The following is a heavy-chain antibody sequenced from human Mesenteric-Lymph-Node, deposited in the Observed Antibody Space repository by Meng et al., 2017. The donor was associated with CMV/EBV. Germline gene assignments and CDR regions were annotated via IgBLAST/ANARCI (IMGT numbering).Heavy chain of an antibody. CDR2: ISSGTNYI. J-gene: IGHJ6*02. CDR1: GFTFSDYS. CDR3: ARDVTGLQIGKYGMDV. Sequence: GGSLRLSCAASGFTFSDYSMNWVRQAPGRGLEWVSSISSGTNYIYYADSMKGRFTISRDSPKNSLYLQMNSLTAEDTAVYYCARDVTGLQIGKYGMDVWGQGTTVTVSS. V-gene: IGHV3-21*01. D-gene: IGHD4-11*01.